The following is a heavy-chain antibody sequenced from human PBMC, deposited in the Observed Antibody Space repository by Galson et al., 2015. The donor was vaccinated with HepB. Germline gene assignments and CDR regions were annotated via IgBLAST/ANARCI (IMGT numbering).Heavy chain of an antibody. CDR2: ISSSSSSI. J-gene: IGHJ3*02. D-gene: IGHD3-10*01. CDR3: ARSFAVWFGDQIYAFDM. Sequence: SLRLSCAASEFTFSSHGLNWVRQAPGKGLEWVSYISSSSSSIYYADSVKGRFTISRDNAKNSVYLQMNSLRDEDTAVYFCARSFAVWFGDQIYAFDMWGQGTMVTVSS. CDR1: EFTFSSHG. V-gene: IGHV3-48*02.